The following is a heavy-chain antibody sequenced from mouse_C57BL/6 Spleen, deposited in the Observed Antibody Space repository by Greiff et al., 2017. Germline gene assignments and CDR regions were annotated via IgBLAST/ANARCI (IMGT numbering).Heavy chain of an antibody. CDR2: IWRGGST. Sequence: QVQLKESGPGLVQPSQSLSITCTVSGFSLTSYGVHWVRQSPGKGLEWLGVIWRGGSTDYNAAFMSRLSITKDNSKSQVFFKMNNLHADDTAIYYCAKNNYGSSPWYFDGWGTGTTVTVAS. J-gene: IGHJ1*03. CDR3: AKNNYGSSPWYFDG. V-gene: IGHV2-5*01. D-gene: IGHD1-1*01. CDR1: GFSLTSYG.